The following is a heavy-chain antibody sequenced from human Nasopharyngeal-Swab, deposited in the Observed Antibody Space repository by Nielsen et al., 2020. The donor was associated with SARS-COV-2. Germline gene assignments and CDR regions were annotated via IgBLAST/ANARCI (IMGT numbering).Heavy chain of an antibody. CDR2: ISSSSSYI. Sequence: GGSLRLSCAASGFTFSSYSMNWVRQAPGKGLEWVSSISSSSSYIYYADSVKGRFTISRDNAKNSLYLQMNSLRAEDTAVYYCASPATVTTLYDYYYYMDVWGKGTTVTVSS. J-gene: IGHJ6*03. V-gene: IGHV3-21*01. CDR1: GFTFSSYS. D-gene: IGHD4-17*01. CDR3: ASPATVTTLYDYYYYMDV.